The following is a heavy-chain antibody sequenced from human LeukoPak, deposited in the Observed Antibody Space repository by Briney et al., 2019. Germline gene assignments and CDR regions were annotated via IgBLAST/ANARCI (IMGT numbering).Heavy chain of an antibody. V-gene: IGHV3-23*01. Sequence: PGGTLRLSCEASGFTFSSSAMGWVRQAPGKGLEWVSTLGDRGDTYYADSVKGRFTISRDSSKNTLYLRMISLRAEDTAVYFCAKQQPGERYYFDYWGQGTLVTVSS. J-gene: IGHJ4*02. D-gene: IGHD3-16*01. CDR1: GFTFSSSA. CDR2: LGDRGDT. CDR3: AKQQPGERYYFDY.